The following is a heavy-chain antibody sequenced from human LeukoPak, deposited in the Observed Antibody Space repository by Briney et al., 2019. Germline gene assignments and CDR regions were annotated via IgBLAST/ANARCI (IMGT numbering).Heavy chain of an antibody. V-gene: IGHV1-8*03. CDR1: GYTFTTYD. Sequence: ASVKVSCKASGYTFTTYDINWVRQATGQGLGWMGWMNPNSGYTGYAQKFQGRVTITRDTSISTAYMELSSLRSEDTAVYYCARVAGSIDYWGQGALVTVSS. CDR3: ARVAGSIDY. CDR2: MNPNSGYT. J-gene: IGHJ4*02. D-gene: IGHD6-19*01.